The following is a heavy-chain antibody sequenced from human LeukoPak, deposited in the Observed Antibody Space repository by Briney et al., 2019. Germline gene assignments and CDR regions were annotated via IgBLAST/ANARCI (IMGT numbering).Heavy chain of an antibody. CDR1: KFTFSNYG. V-gene: IGHV3-30*18. D-gene: IGHD3-10*01. CDR3: AKEYDSGGYGAYFDY. CDR2: ISSDGGTK. J-gene: IGHJ4*02. Sequence: GGSLRLSCTASKFTFSNYGMQWVRQAPGKGLEWVAVISSDGGTKYYADSVKGRFTLSRDNSRNTLDLQMDSLGPEDTAVYYCAKEYDSGGYGAYFDYWGQGTLVTVSS.